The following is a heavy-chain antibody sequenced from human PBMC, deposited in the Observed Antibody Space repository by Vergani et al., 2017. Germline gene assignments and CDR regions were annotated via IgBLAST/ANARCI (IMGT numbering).Heavy chain of an antibody. CDR1: GFTFSSYW. D-gene: IGHD3-9*01. Sequence: EVQLVESGGGLVQPGGSLRLSCAASGFTFSSYWMSWVRQAPGKGLEWVANIKQDGREKYYVDSVKGRFTISRDNAKNSLYLQMNSLRAEDTAVYYCARARCIETCYMSNWLDSWGQGTLVTVSS. J-gene: IGHJ5*01. CDR2: IKQDGREK. CDR3: ARARCIETCYMSNWLDS. V-gene: IGHV3-7*01.